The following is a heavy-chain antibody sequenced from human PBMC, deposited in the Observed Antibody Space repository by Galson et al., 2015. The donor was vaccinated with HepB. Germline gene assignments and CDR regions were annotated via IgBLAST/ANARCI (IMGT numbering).Heavy chain of an antibody. CDR2: IYSGGST. D-gene: IGHD5-12*01. CDR3: AREFGSGYDYFDY. V-gene: IGHV3-66*01. Sequence: SLRLSCAASGFTVSSDYMSWVRQAPGKGLEWVSVIYSGGSTYYADSVKGRFTISRDNSKNTLYLQMNSLRAEDTAVYYCAREFGSGYDYFDYWGQGTLVTVSS. J-gene: IGHJ4*02. CDR1: GFTVSSDY.